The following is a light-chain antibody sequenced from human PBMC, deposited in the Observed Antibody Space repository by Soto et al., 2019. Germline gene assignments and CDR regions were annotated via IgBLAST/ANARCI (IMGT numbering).Light chain of an antibody. V-gene: IGKV3-11*01. CDR3: QQYTIYQDT. CDR2: HAS. J-gene: IGKJ5*01. Sequence: TQSPSTLSASAGDRATLSCRASQSVSSYLAWYQQKPGKAPRLLIYHASNMATGIPARFSGSGSGTEFTLTISSLQPDDFATYYCQQYTIYQDTFGQGTRLEIK. CDR1: QSVSSY.